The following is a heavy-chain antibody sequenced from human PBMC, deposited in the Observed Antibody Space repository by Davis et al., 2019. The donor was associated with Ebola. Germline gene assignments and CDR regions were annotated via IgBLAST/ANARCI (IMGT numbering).Heavy chain of an antibody. CDR3: ARQKVTNAFDI. V-gene: IGHV4-30-2*03. Sequence: MPSETLSLTCAVSGGFVSSGGYSWSWIRQPPGKGLEWIGYYYYTGSTHYSPSLKSRVTISVDTSKNQFSLKLTSVTAADTAVYYCARQKVTNAFDIWGQGTMVTISS. CDR1: GGFVSSGGYS. J-gene: IGHJ3*02. CDR2: YYYTGST.